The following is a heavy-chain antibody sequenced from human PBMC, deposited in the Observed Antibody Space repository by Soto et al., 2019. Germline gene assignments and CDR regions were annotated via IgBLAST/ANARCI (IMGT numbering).Heavy chain of an antibody. Sequence: GPSVKVSCKAPGYISTTYAMHWVRQAPGQRLEWMGWINVSNGNTKYSQKFQGRVTITRDTSASTAHMELSSLRSEDTAVYYCAYDSSGYLDYWGQGTLVTVSS. CDR1: GYISTTYA. D-gene: IGHD3-22*01. CDR2: INVSNGNT. J-gene: IGHJ4*02. V-gene: IGHV1-3*01. CDR3: AYDSSGYLDY.